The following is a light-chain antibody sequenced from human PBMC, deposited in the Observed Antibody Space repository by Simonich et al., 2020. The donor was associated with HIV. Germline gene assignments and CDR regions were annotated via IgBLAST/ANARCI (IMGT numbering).Light chain of an antibody. CDR2: KVS. Sequence: DVVMTQSPLSLPVTLGQPASISCRSSQSLVHSDGNTYLNWFQQRPGQSPRRLIYKVSNRDSGVPDRFSGSGSGTDFTLKISGVEAEDVGVYFCMQGTHWPVTFGGGTKVEIK. J-gene: IGKJ4*01. CDR1: QSLVHSDGNTY. V-gene: IGKV2-30*02. CDR3: MQGTHWPVT.